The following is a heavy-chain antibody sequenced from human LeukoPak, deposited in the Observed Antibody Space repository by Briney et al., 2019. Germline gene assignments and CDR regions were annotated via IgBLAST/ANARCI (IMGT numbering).Heavy chain of an antibody. V-gene: IGHV3-30*18. CDR3: AKDLGSFRSSFDY. CDR1: GFTFSSYG. D-gene: IGHD3-10*01. Sequence: TGGSLRLSCAASGFTFSSYGMHWVRQAPGKGLEWVAVISYDGSNKYYADSVKGRFTISRDNSKNTLYLQMNSLRAEDTAVYYCAKDLGSFRSSFDYWGQGTLVTVSS. CDR2: ISYDGSNK. J-gene: IGHJ4*02.